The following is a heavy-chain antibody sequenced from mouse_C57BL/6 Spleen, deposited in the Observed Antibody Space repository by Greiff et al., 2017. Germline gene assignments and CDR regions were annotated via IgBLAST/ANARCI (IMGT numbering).Heavy chain of an antibody. Sequence: EVQVVESGGGLVQPGGSLSLSCAASGFTFTDYYMSWVRQPPGKALEWFGFISHKANGYTTDYSASVKGRFTISRDNSQSILYLQMNALRAEDSATYYCARSPITTVVAGGFDYWGQGTTLTVSS. V-gene: IGHV7-3*01. CDR1: GFTFTDYY. CDR2: ISHKANGYTT. J-gene: IGHJ2*01. CDR3: ARSPITTVVAGGFDY. D-gene: IGHD1-1*01.